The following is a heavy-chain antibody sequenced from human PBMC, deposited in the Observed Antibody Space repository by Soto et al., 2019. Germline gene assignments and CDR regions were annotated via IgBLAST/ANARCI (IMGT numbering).Heavy chain of an antibody. CDR2: INSDGSST. V-gene: IGHV3-74*01. D-gene: IGHD3-3*01. CDR3: ARAGPYYDFWSGYSLYYYGMDV. CDR1: GFTFSSYW. J-gene: IGHJ6*02. Sequence: HPGGSLRLSCAASGFTFSSYWMHWVRQAPGKGLVWVSRINSDGSSTSYADSVKGRFTISRDNAKNTLYLQMNGLRAEDTAGYYCARAGPYYDFWSGYSLYYYGMDVWGQGTTVNVSS.